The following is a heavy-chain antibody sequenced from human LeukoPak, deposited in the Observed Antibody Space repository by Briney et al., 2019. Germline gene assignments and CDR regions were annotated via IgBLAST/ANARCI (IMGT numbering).Heavy chain of an antibody. D-gene: IGHD2-2*01. V-gene: IGHV1-18*01. Sequence: ASVKVSCKASGYTFTSYGISWVRQAPGQGLEWMGWISAYNGNTNYAQKLQGRVTMTTDTSTSTAYMELRSLRSDDTAVYYCARISSVVPAASYFDYWGQGTLVTVSS. J-gene: IGHJ4*02. CDR3: ARISSVVPAASYFDY. CDR1: GYTFTSYG. CDR2: ISAYNGNT.